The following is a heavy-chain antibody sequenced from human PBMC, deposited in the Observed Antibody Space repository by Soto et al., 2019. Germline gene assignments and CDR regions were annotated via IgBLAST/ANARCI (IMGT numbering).Heavy chain of an antibody. J-gene: IGHJ5*02. V-gene: IGHV4-59*01. D-gene: IGHD3-10*02. Sequence: SETLSLTCTVSGGSISDYYWSWIRQPPGKGLEWIGYILYTGYTNYNPSLKSRITISIDTSRNQFSLRLSSVTAADTAVYYCARERGELFGDLLPQGCFDPWSQGTLVTVS. CDR1: GGSISDYY. CDR2: ILYTGYT. CDR3: ARERGELFGDLLPQGCFDP.